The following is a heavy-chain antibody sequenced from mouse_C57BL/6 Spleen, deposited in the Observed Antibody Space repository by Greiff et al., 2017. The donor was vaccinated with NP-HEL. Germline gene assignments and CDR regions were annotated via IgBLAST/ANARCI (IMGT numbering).Heavy chain of an antibody. J-gene: IGHJ2*01. V-gene: IGHV5-17*01. Sequence: VQLKESGGGLVKPGGSLKLSCAASGFTFSDYGMHWVRQAPEKGLEWVAYISSGSSTIYYADTVKGRFTISRDNAKNTLFLQMTSLRSEDTAMYYCAKGGNYGFFDYWGQGTTLTVSS. CDR3: AKGGNYGFFDY. CDR1: GFTFSDYG. CDR2: ISSGSSTI. D-gene: IGHD2-1*01.